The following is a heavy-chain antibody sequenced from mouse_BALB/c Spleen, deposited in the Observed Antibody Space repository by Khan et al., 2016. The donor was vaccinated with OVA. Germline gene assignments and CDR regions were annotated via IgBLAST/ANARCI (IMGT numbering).Heavy chain of an antibody. CDR2: IYPGSGSI. CDR1: GYSFTDYI. J-gene: IGHJ3*01. CDR3: ARRDDGSSYPGFAY. D-gene: IGHD1-1*01. V-gene: IGHV1-77*01. Sequence: QVQLQQSGPELVMPGASVKMSCKASGYSFTDYIITWVKQRTGQGLQWIGEIYPGSGSIYSNEKFKGQATLTADKSSNTAYMQLSSLTSEDSAVYFCARRDDGSSYPGFAYWGQGTLVTVSA.